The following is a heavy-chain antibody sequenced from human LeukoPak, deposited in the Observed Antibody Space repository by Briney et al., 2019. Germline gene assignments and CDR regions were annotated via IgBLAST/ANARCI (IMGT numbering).Heavy chain of an antibody. CDR1: GFTFSSYE. Sequence: GGSLRLSCAPSGFTFSSYEMNWVRQAPGKGLEWVSYISSSGSTIYYTDSVKGRFTISRDNAKNSLYLQMSSLRVDDTAVYYCAKDTVTTSGYFDPWGQGTLVTVSS. D-gene: IGHD4-17*01. V-gene: IGHV3-48*03. CDR3: AKDTVTTSGYFDP. J-gene: IGHJ5*02. CDR2: ISSSGSTI.